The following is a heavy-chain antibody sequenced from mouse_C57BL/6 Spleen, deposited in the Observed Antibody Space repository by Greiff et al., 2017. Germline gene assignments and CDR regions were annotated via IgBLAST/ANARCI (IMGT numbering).Heavy chain of an antibody. Sequence: EVMLVESGGGLVQPKGSLKLSCAASGFSFNTYAMNWVRQAPGKGLEWVARIRSKSNNYATYYADSVKDRFTISRDDSESMLYLQMNNLKTEDTAMYYCVRVTTVVGVDYWGQGTSVTVSS. V-gene: IGHV10-1*01. CDR2: IRSKSNNYAT. CDR3: VRVTTVVGVDY. D-gene: IGHD1-1*01. CDR1: GFSFNTYA. J-gene: IGHJ4*01.